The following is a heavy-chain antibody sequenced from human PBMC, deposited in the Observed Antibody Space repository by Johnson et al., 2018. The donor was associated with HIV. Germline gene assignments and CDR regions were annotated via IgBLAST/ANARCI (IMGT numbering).Heavy chain of an antibody. J-gene: IGHJ3*02. Sequence: VQLVESRGGSVQPGRPLRLSCPPSRLTFTSYALSWVRQAPGRGLEWVSGLSGSGGSTSYADSAKGRFPTSRAHSKNTVYLQMNSLRAEDTAVYYCAKDTHYYGSGSSYNVGAAFDIWGQGTMVTVSS. D-gene: IGHD3-10*01. V-gene: IGHV3-23*04. CDR3: AKDTHYYGSGSSYNVGAAFDI. CDR1: RLTFTSYA. CDR2: LSGSGGST.